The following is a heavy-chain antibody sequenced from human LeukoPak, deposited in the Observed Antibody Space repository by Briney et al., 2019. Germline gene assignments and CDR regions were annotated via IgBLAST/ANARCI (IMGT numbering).Heavy chain of an antibody. CDR2: INAGNGNT. D-gene: IGHD1-26*01. J-gene: IGHJ3*02. CDR1: GYTFTSYA. V-gene: IGHV1-3*01. CDR3: ARAGIVGTEAFDI. Sequence: ASVKVSCKASGYTFTSYAMHWVRQAPGQRLEWMGWINAGNGNTKYSQKFQGRVTITRDTSASTAYMELSSLRSEDTAVYYCARAGIVGTEAFDIWGQGTMVTVSS.